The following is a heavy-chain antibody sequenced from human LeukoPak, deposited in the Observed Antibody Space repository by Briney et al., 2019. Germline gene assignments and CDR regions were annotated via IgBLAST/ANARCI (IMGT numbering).Heavy chain of an antibody. CDR1: GGSFSGYY. D-gene: IGHD4-23*01. Sequence: SETLSLTCAVYGGSFSGYYWSWIRQPPGKGLEWIGEINHSGSTNYNPSLKSRVTISVDTSKNQFSLKLSSVTAADTAVYYCAVTTVVTPHWFDPWGQGTLVTVSS. CDR2: INHSGST. J-gene: IGHJ5*02. CDR3: AVTTVVTPHWFDP. V-gene: IGHV4-34*01.